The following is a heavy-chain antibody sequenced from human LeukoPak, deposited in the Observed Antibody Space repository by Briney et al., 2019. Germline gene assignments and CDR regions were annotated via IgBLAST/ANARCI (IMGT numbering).Heavy chain of an antibody. V-gene: IGHV3-21*01. CDR3: ARDPSPYYYGSGSPTDY. Sequence: GGSVRLSCAASGFTFSIYSMNCVRQAPGKGLEWVSSISSSSSYIYYADSVKGRFTIYRDNAKSSLYLQMNSLRAEDTAVYYCARDPSPYYYGSGSPTDYWGQGTLVTVSS. CDR1: GFTFSIYS. D-gene: IGHD3-10*01. CDR2: ISSSSSYI. J-gene: IGHJ4*02.